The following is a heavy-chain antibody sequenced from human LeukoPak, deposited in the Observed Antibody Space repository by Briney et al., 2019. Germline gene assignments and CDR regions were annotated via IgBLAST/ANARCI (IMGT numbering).Heavy chain of an antibody. CDR3: AGGYCSGGSCYSGFFDY. D-gene: IGHD2-15*01. CDR1: GGTFSSYA. V-gene: IGHV1-69*05. Sequence: SVKVSCKASGGTFSSYAISWVRQAPGQGLEWMGGIIPIFGTANYAQKFQGRVTITTDESTSTAYMELSSLRSEDTAVYYCAGGYCSGGSCYSGFFDYWGQGTLVTVPS. J-gene: IGHJ4*02. CDR2: IIPIFGTA.